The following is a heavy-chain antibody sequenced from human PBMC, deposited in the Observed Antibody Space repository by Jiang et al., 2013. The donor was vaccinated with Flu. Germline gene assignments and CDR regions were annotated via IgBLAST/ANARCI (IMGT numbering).Heavy chain of an antibody. CDR3: ARNWQGVSGSYPTPYYFDY. V-gene: IGHV1-69*06. CDR2: IIPIFGTA. Sequence: GTFSSYAISWVRQAPGQGLEWMGGIIPIFGTANYAQKFQGRVTITADKSTSTAYMELSSLRSEDTAVYYCARNWQGVSGSYPTPYYFDYWGQGTLVTVSS. J-gene: IGHJ4*02. CDR1: GTFSSYA. D-gene: IGHD1-26*01.